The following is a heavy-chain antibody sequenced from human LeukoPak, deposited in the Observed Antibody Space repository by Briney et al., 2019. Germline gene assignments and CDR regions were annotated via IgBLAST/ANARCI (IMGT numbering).Heavy chain of an antibody. CDR3: ARVGSDWYFDY. V-gene: IGHV3-11*05. CDR2: ISSSSSYT. CDR1: GFTFSDYY. Sequence: PGGSLRHSCAASGFTFSDYYMSWIRQAPGKGLEWVSYISSSSSYTNYADSVKGRFTISRDNAKSSLFLQMNSLRAEDTGVYYCARVGSDWYFDYWGQGALVTVSS. J-gene: IGHJ4*02. D-gene: IGHD6-19*01.